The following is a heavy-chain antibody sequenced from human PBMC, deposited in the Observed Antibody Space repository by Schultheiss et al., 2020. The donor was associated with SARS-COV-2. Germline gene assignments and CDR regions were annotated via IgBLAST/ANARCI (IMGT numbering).Heavy chain of an antibody. CDR3: ARGTTTLPHFDY. CDR2: ISSSSSYI. D-gene: IGHD4-11*01. CDR1: GFTFSNFW. V-gene: IGHV3-21*01. J-gene: IGHJ4*02. Sequence: GGSLRLSCVASGFTFSNFWMNWVRQAPGKGLEWVSSISSSSSYIYYADSVKGRFTISRDNAKNSLYLQMNSLRAEDTAVYYCARGTTTLPHFDYWGQGTLVTVSS.